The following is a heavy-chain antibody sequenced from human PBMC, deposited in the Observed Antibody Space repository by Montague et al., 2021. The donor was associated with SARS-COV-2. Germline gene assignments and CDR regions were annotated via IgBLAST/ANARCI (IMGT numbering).Heavy chain of an antibody. J-gene: IGHJ4*02. V-gene: IGHV3-23*01. CDR2: FTGGNT. CDR3: AKAEESGNYLSVGLDS. D-gene: IGHD2/OR15-2a*01. Sequence: SLRLSCAAFGFTFSIYAMSWVRQAPGKGPQWVSTFTGGNTFYADSVKGRFTISRDNYKNTLYLQMNSLGAEDTAIYYCAKAEESGNYLSVGLDSWGPGTLVTVSS. CDR1: GFTFSIYA.